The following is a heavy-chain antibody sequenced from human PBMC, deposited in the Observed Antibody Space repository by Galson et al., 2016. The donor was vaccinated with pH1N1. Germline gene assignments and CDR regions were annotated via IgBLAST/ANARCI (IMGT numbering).Heavy chain of an antibody. CDR2: IYFSGST. CDR1: GGSVSSSSYY. D-gene: IGHD1-26*01. CDR3: ARVVTWELGYYFDY. J-gene: IGHJ4*02. Sequence: SETLSLTCTVSGGSVSSSSYYWGWIRQPPGKGLEWIGTIYFSGSTYYNPSPKSRVTISVDTYKNQFSLKLSYVTAADTAVYYCARVVTWELGYYFDYWGQGTLVTVSS. V-gene: IGHV4-39*01.